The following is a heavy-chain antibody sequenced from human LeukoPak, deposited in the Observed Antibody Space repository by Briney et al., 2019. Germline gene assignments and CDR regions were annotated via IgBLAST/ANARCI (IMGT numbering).Heavy chain of an antibody. CDR3: AREGGTVVIGRFDY. CDR2: IQTDGGDK. CDR1: GINFRASG. Sequence: GGSLRLSCAASGINFRASGMHWVRQAPGMGLEWVTFIQTDGGDKKYAASVAGRFTISRDNSKNTVYLHMSSLKPDDTALYYCAREGGTVVIGRFDYWGQGTLVTVSS. J-gene: IGHJ4*02. V-gene: IGHV3-30*02. D-gene: IGHD2-2*01.